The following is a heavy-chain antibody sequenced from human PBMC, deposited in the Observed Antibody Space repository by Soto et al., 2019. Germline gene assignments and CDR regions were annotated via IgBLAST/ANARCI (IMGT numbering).Heavy chain of an antibody. J-gene: IGHJ1*01. V-gene: IGHV4-39*01. CDR3: ARYYDTSDRPFFHH. CDR2: IYYSGTT. Sequence: PSETLSLTCTVSGGSISSSGYYWGWIRQPPGKGLEWVGTIYYSGTTYYNPSLKSRLTISVDTSKNQFSLKLSSVTAADTAVYYCARYYDTSDRPFFHHWGQGTLVTVSS. CDR1: GGSISSSGYY. D-gene: IGHD3-22*01.